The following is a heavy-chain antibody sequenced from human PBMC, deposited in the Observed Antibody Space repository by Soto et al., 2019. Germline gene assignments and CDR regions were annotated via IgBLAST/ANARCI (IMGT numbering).Heavy chain of an antibody. CDR3: ARGSFVTDYYYCHMDV. V-gene: IGHV4-4*02. J-gene: IGHJ6*03. CDR1: SDSISRSHW. D-gene: IGHD2-21*02. Sequence: SETLSLTCAVSSDSISRSHWLTWVRQSPGKGLEWLGDIYYSGSVYYNPSLRSRISISMDKSNNQFSLNLSSVTAADTAVYYCARGSFVTDYYYCHMDVWGKGTPVTVSS. CDR2: IYYSGSV.